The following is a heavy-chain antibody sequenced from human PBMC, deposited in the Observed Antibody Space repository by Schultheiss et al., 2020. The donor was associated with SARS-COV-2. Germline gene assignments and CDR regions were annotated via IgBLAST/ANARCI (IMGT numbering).Heavy chain of an antibody. D-gene: IGHD1-26*01. J-gene: IGHJ4*02. CDR3: ARTHYSGSYLFDY. Sequence: GGSLRLSCTASGFTVSSNYMSWVRQAPGKGLEWVSYISSGGSTYNADSVEGRFTISRDTSSNTLYLQMNSLRAEDTAVYYCARTHYSGSYLFDYWGKGTLVTVSS. V-gene: IGHV3-53*01. CDR2: ISSGGST. CDR1: GFTVSSNY.